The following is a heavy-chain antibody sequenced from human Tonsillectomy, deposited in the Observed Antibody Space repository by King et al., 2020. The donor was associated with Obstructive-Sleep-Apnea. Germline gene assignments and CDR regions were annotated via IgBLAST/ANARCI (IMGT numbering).Heavy chain of an antibody. D-gene: IGHD2-21*02. V-gene: IGHV4-31*03. CDR1: GGSITSGSHY. J-gene: IGHJ3*02. CDR2: IYDSGSP. Sequence: VQLQESGPGLVKPSQTLSLTCNVSGGSITSGSHYWSWIRQHPGKGLEWVGYIYDSGSPYYNPSPKSRVTISVDTSKNQFSLKLTSVTAADTAVYYCARDSCGGDCYPFGDAFEIWGQGTMVTVSS. CDR3: ARDSCGGDCYPFGDAFEI.